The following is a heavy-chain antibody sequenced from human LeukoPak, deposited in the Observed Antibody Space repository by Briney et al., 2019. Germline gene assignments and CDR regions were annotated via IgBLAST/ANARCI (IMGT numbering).Heavy chain of an antibody. CDR1: GFTFSSYS. V-gene: IGHV3-21*01. J-gene: IGHJ3*02. D-gene: IGHD1-7*01. CDR3: ARDSGNYLDAFDI. Sequence: GGPLRLSCAASGFTFSSYSMNWVRQAPGKGLEWVSSITSSSSYIYYADSVKGRFTISRDNAKNSLYLQMNSLRAEDTAVYYCARDSGNYLDAFDIWGQGTMVTVSS. CDR2: ITSSSSYI.